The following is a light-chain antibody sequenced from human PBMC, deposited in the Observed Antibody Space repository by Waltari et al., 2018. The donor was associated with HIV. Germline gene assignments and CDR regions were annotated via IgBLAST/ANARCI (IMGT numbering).Light chain of an antibody. CDR3: QQYNNWPLT. CDR2: SAS. CDR1: HSITNN. J-gene: IGKJ4*01. Sequence: EIVMTQSPATLSVSPGERITLSCRASHSITNNLAWYQQKPGQPPRLLIYSASTRATGIPASFSGSGSGAEFTLTISRLQSEDFAVYYCQQYNNWPLTFGGGTK. V-gene: IGKV3-15*01.